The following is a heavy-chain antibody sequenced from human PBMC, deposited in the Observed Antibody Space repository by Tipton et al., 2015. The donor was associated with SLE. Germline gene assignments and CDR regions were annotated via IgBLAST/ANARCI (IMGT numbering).Heavy chain of an antibody. V-gene: IGHV3-30*02. D-gene: IGHD5-12*01. J-gene: IGHJ4*02. CDR3: ARPSNIVAPQDY. CDR2: IRFGGSQK. Sequence: SLRLSCAASGFTFSSNNMHWVRQAPGKGLEWVAFIRFGGSQKNYADSVKGRFAISRDNSENTLYLQMNSLRAGDTAVYYCARPSNIVAPQDYWGQGTLVTVSS. CDR1: GFTFSSNN.